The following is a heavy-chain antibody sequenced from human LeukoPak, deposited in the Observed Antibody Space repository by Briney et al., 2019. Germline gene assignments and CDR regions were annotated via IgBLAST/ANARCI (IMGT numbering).Heavy chain of an antibody. D-gene: IGHD1-26*01. CDR1: GFTFSSYA. CDR3: AKGIESSGSYYTSFDY. Sequence: GGSLRLSCAASGFTFSSYAMTWVRQAPGKGLEWVSGISGSGSNTYYADSVKGRFTISRDNSKNTLYLQMNSLRAEDTAVYYCAKGIESSGSYYTSFDYWGQGTLVTVSS. J-gene: IGHJ4*02. V-gene: IGHV3-23*01. CDR2: ISGSGSNT.